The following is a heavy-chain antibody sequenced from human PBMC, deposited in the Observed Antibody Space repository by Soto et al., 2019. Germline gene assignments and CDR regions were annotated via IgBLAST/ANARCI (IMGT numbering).Heavy chain of an antibody. CDR1: GYTFTTSG. Sequence: QLVQSGAEVKKPGASVNVSCKASGYTFTTSGFNWVRQAPGQGLEWMGWISAKSGNTNYAQKLQGRVTMTTDTSPSTVYMELKSLTSDDTAIYYCTRAGASDWNYVSTSSWGQGTLVTVSS. D-gene: IGHD1-7*01. CDR2: ISAKSGNT. CDR3: TRAGASDWNYVSTSS. J-gene: IGHJ4*02. V-gene: IGHV1-18*04.